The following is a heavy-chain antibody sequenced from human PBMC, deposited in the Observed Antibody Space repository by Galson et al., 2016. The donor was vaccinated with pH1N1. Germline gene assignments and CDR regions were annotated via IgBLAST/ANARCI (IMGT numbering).Heavy chain of an antibody. V-gene: IGHV3-53*01. J-gene: IGHJ6*02. CDR2: IYTGGIT. CDR3: ARDEGYVNYYRGMDV. D-gene: IGHD5-12*01. CDR1: GFSVRSNY. Sequence: SLRLSCAVSGFSVRSNYMSWVRQAPGKGLEWVSVIYTGGITQYADSVKGRFTISRDNSKNTLYLQMTSLRAEDTAIHFCARDEGYVNYYRGMDVWGQGTTVIVSS.